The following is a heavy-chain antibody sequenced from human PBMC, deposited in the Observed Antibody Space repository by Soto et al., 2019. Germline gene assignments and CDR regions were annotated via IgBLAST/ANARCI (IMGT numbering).Heavy chain of an antibody. J-gene: IGHJ4*02. Sequence: KASETLSLTCTVSGGSISSSSYYWGWIRQPPGKGLEWIGSIYYSGSTYYNPSLKSRVTISVDTSKNQFSLKLSSVTAADTAVYYCARQPYDILTGYKYYFDYWGQGTLVTVSS. CDR1: GGSISSSSYY. CDR3: ARQPYDILTGYKYYFDY. D-gene: IGHD3-9*01. CDR2: IYYSGST. V-gene: IGHV4-39*01.